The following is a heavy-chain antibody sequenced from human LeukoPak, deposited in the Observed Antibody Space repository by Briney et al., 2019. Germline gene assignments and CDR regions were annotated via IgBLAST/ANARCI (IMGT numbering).Heavy chain of an antibody. CDR2: IYYSGST. CDR3: AALWGGYDADY. V-gene: IGHV4-59*08. J-gene: IGHJ4*02. D-gene: IGHD3-3*01. CDR1: GGSISSYY. Sequence: SETLSLTCTVSGGSISSYYWSWIRQPPGKGLEWIGYIYYSGSTNYNPSLKSRVTISVDTSKNQFSLKLSSVTAADTAVYYCAALWGGYDADYWGQGTLVTVSS.